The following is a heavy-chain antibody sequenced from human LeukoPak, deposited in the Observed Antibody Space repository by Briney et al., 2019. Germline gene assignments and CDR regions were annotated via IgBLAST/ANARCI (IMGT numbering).Heavy chain of an antibody. CDR2: ISWDGGST. J-gene: IGHJ3*02. V-gene: IGHV3-43*01. D-gene: IGHD5-24*01. Sequence: GGSLRLSCAAPGFTFDDYTMHWVRQAPGKGLEWVSLISWDGGSTYYADSVKGRFTISRDNSKNSLYLQMNSLRTEDTALYYCAKPYNMDPGAFDIWGQGTMVTVSS. CDR3: AKPYNMDPGAFDI. CDR1: GFTFDDYT.